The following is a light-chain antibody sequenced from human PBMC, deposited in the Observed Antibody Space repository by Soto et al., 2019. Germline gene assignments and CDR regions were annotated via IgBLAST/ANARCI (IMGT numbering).Light chain of an antibody. Sequence: DIQVTQSPSSLSASVGYRVTITCRSSQNIKNYVNWYQRKPGTAPRLLIYAASNLHSGVPSRFSDSGSGTEFALNISGLQHDDFGTYYCQQGFSLPWTFGQGTKVDIK. V-gene: IGKV1-39*01. CDR3: QQGFSLPWT. CDR2: AAS. CDR1: QNIKNY. J-gene: IGKJ1*01.